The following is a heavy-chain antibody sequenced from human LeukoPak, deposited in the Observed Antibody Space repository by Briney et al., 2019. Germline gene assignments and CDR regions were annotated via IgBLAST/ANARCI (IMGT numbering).Heavy chain of an antibody. J-gene: IGHJ5*02. CDR1: GFPFSASA. D-gene: IGHD4-17*01. Sequence: GGSPRLSCAASGFPFSASAMTWVRQAPGKGLEWVSHILSTGTTYYADSVRGRFTISRDNSRNTLYLLMTSLRADDTAVYYCATVNYDYGDPVGWFDPWGQGTLVTVSS. CDR3: ATVNYDYGDPVGWFDP. CDR2: ILSTGTT. V-gene: IGHV3-23*01.